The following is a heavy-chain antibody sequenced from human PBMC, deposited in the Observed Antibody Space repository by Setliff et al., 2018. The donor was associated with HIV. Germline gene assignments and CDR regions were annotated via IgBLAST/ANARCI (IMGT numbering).Heavy chain of an antibody. CDR2: ISAYNGNT. CDR3: ARDDPTYCSSIHCTDTMNQNWFDP. D-gene: IGHD2-2*01. CDR1: GYTFTSYG. J-gene: IGHJ5*02. V-gene: IGHV1-18*01. Sequence: ASVKVSCKASGYTFTSYGISWVRLAPGQGLEWMGWISAYNGNTNYAQKFQGRVTMTIDTSTSTAYTELRSRRSDDTAVYYCARDDPTYCSSIHCTDTMNQNWFDPWGQGTLVTVSS.